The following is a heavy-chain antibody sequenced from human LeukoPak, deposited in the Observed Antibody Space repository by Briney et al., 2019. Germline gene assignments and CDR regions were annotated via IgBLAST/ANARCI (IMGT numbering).Heavy chain of an antibody. CDR2: INPNSGGT. V-gene: IGHV1-2*06. J-gene: IGHJ4*02. D-gene: IGHD3-22*01. CDR1: GYTFTGYY. CDR3: ARAIPLPNYYDSSGYYGR. Sequence: ASVKVSCKASGYTFTGYYMHWVRQAPGQGLEWMGRINPNSGGTNYAQKFQGRVTMTRDTSISTAYMELSRLRSDATAVYYCARAIPLPNYYDSSGYYGRWGQGTLVTVSS.